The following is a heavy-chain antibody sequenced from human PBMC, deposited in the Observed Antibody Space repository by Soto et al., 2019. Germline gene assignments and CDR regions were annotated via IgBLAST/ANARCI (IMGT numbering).Heavy chain of an antibody. CDR1: GYSISSGYY. CDR2: IKSKTDGGTT. CDR3: TTQGSYYYDSSGYLPYYFDY. J-gene: IGHJ4*02. D-gene: IGHD3-22*01. Sequence: VQLQESGPGLVKPSETLSLTCAVSGYSISSGYYWGWIRQPPGKGLEWIGSIKSKTDGGTTDYAAPVKGRFTISRDDSKNTLYLQMNSLKTEDTAVYYCTTQGSYYYDSSGYLPYYFDYWGQGTLVTVSS. V-gene: IGHV3-15*01.